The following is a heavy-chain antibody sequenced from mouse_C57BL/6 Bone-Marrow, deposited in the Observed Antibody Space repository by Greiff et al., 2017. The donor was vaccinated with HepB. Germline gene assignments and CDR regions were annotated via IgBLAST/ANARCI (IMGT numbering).Heavy chain of an antibody. Sequence: QVHVKQSGAELARPGASVKLSCKASGYTFTSYGISWVKQRTGQGLEWIGEIYPRSGNTYYNEKFKGKATLTADKSSSTAYMELRSLTSEDSAVYFCARWHYGSSYGYWGQGTTLTVSS. CDR3: ARWHYGSSYGY. J-gene: IGHJ2*01. CDR2: IYPRSGNT. V-gene: IGHV1-81*01. D-gene: IGHD1-1*01. CDR1: GYTFTSYG.